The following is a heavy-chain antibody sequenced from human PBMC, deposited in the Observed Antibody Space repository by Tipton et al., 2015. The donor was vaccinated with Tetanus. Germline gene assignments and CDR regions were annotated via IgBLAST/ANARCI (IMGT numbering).Heavy chain of an antibody. CDR3: AREGSSGWFDP. J-gene: IGHJ5*02. V-gene: IGHV3-21*06. D-gene: IGHD1-26*01. Sequence: SGFTFSSYSMNWVRQAPGKGLEWVSSISSSGSHMYYAESVRGRFSISRDNAKNSLYLQMNSLRADDTALYYCAREGSSGWFDPWGRGTLVTVSS. CDR2: ISSSGSHM. CDR1: GFTFSSYS.